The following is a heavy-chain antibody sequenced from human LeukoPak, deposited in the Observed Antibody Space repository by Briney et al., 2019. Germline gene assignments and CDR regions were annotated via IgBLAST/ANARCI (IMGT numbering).Heavy chain of an antibody. D-gene: IGHD3-22*01. CDR2: ICCDGST. CDR3: ASVSPYYYDSSGYGSPDY. CDR1: GFTVSSNY. Sequence: QTGGSLRLSCAASGFTVSSNYMSWVRQAPGKGLEWVSVICCDGSTKYAADVKGRLTISRDNSKNKLYFQLNSMRTEDKTVYYCASVSPYYYDSSGYGSPDYWGQGTLVTVSS. V-gene: IGHV3-66*01. J-gene: IGHJ4*02.